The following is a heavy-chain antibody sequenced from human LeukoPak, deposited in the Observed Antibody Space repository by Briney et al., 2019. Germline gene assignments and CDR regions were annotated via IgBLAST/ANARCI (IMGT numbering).Heavy chain of an antibody. CDR3: ARGLSSGGLLWFREFMPPGIGHNYYYYYMDV. CDR2: MNPNSGNT. D-gene: IGHD3-10*01. Sequence: ASVKVSCKASGYTFTSYDINWVRQATGQGLEWMGWMNPNSGNTGYAQKFQGRVTMTRNTSISTAYMELSSLRSEDTAVYYCARGLSSGGLLWFREFMPPGIGHNYYYYYMDVWGKGTTVTVSS. J-gene: IGHJ6*03. V-gene: IGHV1-8*01. CDR1: GYTFTSYD.